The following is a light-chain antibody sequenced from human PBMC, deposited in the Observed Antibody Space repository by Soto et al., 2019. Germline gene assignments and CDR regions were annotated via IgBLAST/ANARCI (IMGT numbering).Light chain of an antibody. CDR1: SSNIGAGHD. Sequence: QSVLTQPPSVSGAPGQRVTISCTGSSSNIGAGHDVHWYQQLPGTAPKLLIYGNSNRPSRVPDRFPGSKSGTSASPAITGLQAEDEADYFCQSYDSSLSGLVFGTGTKVTVL. V-gene: IGLV1-40*01. J-gene: IGLJ1*01. CDR3: QSYDSSLSGLV. CDR2: GNS.